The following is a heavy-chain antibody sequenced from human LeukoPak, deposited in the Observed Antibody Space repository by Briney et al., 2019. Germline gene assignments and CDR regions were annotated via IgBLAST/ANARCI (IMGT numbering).Heavy chain of an antibody. V-gene: IGHV4-30-4*01. Sequence: PSQTLSLTCTVSGGFISSGDYYWSWIRQPPGKGLEWIEYISNNGRTYYNPSLKSRVTISVDTSKNLFSLKVSSVTAADAAVYYCDRGRSSSWSSFDYWGQGTLVTVSS. CDR3: DRGRSSSWSSFDY. CDR2: ISNNGRT. CDR1: GGFISSGDYY. D-gene: IGHD6-13*01. J-gene: IGHJ4*02.